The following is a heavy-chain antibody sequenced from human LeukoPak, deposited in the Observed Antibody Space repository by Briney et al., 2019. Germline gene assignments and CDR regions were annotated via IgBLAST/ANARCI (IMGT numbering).Heavy chain of an antibody. CDR2: LLYSGST. J-gene: IGHJ2*01. CDR1: GASISDYY. Sequence: SETLSLTSNVSGASISDYYWSWVRQSPEKGLEWIASLLYSGSTHYNPSLRSRVAISGDTSNNQFSLILTSVTTTDTAVYYCARTGRRGYFNFWGRGILVTVSS. CDR3: ARTGRRGYFNF. V-gene: IGHV4-59*01.